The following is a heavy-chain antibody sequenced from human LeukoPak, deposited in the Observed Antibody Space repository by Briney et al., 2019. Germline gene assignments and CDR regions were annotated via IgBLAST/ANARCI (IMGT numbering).Heavy chain of an antibody. CDR3: ARGASRPSVPSRY. Sequence: ASVKVSCKAFGYTFTGYYMHWVRQAPGQGLEWMGWINPNSGGTNYAQKFQGRVTMTRDTSISTAYMELSRLRSDDTAVYYCARGASRPSVPSRYWGQGTLVTVSS. J-gene: IGHJ4*02. V-gene: IGHV1-2*02. CDR2: INPNSGGT. D-gene: IGHD6-6*01. CDR1: GYTFTGYY.